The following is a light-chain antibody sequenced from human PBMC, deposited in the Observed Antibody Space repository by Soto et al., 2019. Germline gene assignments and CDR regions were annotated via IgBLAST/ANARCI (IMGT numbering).Light chain of an antibody. CDR3: SSYRNNNTWV. J-gene: IGLJ3*02. V-gene: IGLV2-14*01. Sequence: QSALTQPASVSGSPGQSITISCTGTSSDVGGYEYVSWYQQHPAKAPKLIIYDVSNWPAGVSSRFSGSKSGNTAFLTISGLQGEDEADYFCSSYRNNNTWVFGGGTKLTVL. CDR2: DVS. CDR1: SSDVGGYEY.